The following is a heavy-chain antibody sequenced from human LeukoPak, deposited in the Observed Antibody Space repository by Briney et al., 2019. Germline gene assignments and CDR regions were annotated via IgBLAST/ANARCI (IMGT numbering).Heavy chain of an antibody. Sequence: ASVTVSCKVSGYTLTELSMHWVRQAPGKGLEWMGGFDPEDGETIHAQKFQGRVTMTEDTSTDTAYMELSSLRSEDTAVYYCATILRYFDWLRDWGQGTLVTVSS. J-gene: IGHJ4*02. CDR3: ATILRYFDWLRD. D-gene: IGHD3-9*01. CDR2: FDPEDGET. V-gene: IGHV1-24*01. CDR1: GYTLTELS.